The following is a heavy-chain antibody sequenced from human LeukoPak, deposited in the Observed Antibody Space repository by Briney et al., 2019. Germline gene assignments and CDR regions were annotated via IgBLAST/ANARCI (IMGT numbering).Heavy chain of an antibody. J-gene: IGHJ4*02. D-gene: IGHD3-10*01. Sequence: GGSLRLSCAASGFSVSKNYMSWVRQAPGKGLEWVSVLFDDGSTYYADSVKGRFTISRDNSKNTLFLQMHSLRDEDTAVYYCASAYYSGYTAGVDYWGQGTLVTVSS. CDR1: GFSVSKNY. V-gene: IGHV3-66*01. CDR2: LFDDGST. CDR3: ASAYYSGYTAGVDY.